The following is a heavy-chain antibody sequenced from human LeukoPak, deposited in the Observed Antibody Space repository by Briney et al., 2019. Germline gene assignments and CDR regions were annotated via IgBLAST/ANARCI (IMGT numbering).Heavy chain of an antibody. Sequence: GGSLRLSCAASGFTFSSYAMSWVRLAPGKGLEWVSAISGSGGSTYYADSVKGRFTISRDNSKNTLYLQMNSLRAEDTAVYYCAKGMYYYGSGSYDGFDYWGQGTLVTVSS. D-gene: IGHD3-10*01. CDR1: GFTFSSYA. V-gene: IGHV3-23*01. CDR2: ISGSGGST. CDR3: AKGMYYYGSGSYDGFDY. J-gene: IGHJ4*02.